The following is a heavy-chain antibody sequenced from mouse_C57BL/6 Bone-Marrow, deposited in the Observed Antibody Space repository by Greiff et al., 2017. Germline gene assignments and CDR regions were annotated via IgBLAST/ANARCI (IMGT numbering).Heavy chain of an antibody. CDR3: GVYGSSYWYVDV. Sequence: EVKLVESGGGLVKPGGSLKLSCAASGFTFSSYTMSWVRQTPEKRLEWVATISGGGGNTYYPDSVKGRFTISRDNAKNTLYLQMSSLRSEDPALYYCGVYGSSYWYVDVWGSGTTVTVSA. D-gene: IGHD1-1*01. J-gene: IGHJ1*01. V-gene: IGHV5-9*01. CDR2: ISGGGGNT. CDR1: GFTFSSYT.